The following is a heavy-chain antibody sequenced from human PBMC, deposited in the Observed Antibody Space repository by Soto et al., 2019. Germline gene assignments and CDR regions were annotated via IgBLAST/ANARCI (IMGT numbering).Heavy chain of an antibody. CDR3: ARGGDYYGSGSSLGDY. V-gene: IGHV1-3*01. D-gene: IGHD3-10*01. Sequence: QVPLVQSGAEVKKPGASVKVSCKASGYTFTMYAMHWVRQAPGQRLEWMGWINAGNGNTKYSQNLQGRITFTMDTSASTAFMEVSSLISEDTAVYYCARGGDYYGSGSSLGDYWGQGSLVTVSS. CDR2: INAGNGNT. J-gene: IGHJ4*02. CDR1: GYTFTMYA.